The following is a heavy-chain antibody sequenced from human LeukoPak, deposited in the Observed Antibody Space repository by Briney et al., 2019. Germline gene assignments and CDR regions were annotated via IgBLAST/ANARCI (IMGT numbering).Heavy chain of an antibody. D-gene: IGHD3-22*01. CDR1: GYSFTSYW. V-gene: IGHV5-51*01. J-gene: IGHJ5*02. CDR3: ARHSVHTYYYDGSQDLAWFDP. Sequence: GESLKISCKGSGYSFTSYWIGWVRQMPGKGLEWMGIIYPGDSDTRYSPSFQGQVTISADKSVSTAYLQWSSLKASDTAMYYCARHSVHTYYYDGSQDLAWFDPWGQGTLVTVSS. CDR2: IYPGDSDT.